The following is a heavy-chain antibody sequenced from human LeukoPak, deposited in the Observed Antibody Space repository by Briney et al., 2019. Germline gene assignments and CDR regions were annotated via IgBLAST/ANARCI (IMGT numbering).Heavy chain of an antibody. Sequence: GGSLRLSCAASGFTFSSYSMNWVRQAPGKGLEWVSSISSSSSYIYYADSVKGRFTISRDNAKNSLYLQMNSLRAEDTAVYYCARGGPIFRAHTFDYWGQGTLVTVSS. CDR3: ARGGPIFRAHTFDY. V-gene: IGHV3-21*04. CDR1: GFTFSSYS. D-gene: IGHD3-3*01. CDR2: ISSSSSYI. J-gene: IGHJ4*02.